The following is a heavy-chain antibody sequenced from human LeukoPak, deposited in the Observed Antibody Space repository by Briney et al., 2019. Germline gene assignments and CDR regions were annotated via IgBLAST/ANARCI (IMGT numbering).Heavy chain of an antibody. V-gene: IGHV4-38-2*02. CDR3: ARVGRDCTNGVCYSHDAFDI. Sequence: PSETLSLTCSVSGYSISRAYSWGWVRQPPGKGLEWIGEINHSGSTNYNPSLKSRVTISVDTSKNQFSLKLSSVTAADTAVYYCARVGRDCTNGVCYSHDAFDIWGQGTMVTVSS. CDR1: GYSISRAYS. D-gene: IGHD2-8*01. CDR2: INHSGST. J-gene: IGHJ3*02.